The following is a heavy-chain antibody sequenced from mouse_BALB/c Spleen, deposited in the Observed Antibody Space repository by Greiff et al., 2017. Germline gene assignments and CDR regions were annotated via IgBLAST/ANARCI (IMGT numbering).Heavy chain of an antibody. D-gene: IGHD2-1*01. CDR1: GYTFTSYW. CDR2: IDPSDSYT. Sequence: QVQLKQPGAELVKPGASVKLSCKASGYTFTSYWMHWVKQRPGQGLEWIGEIDPSDSYTNYNQKFKGKATLTVDKSSSTAYMQLSSLTSEDSAVYYCARFGNYEKVFAYWGQGTLVTVSA. V-gene: IGHV1-69*02. J-gene: IGHJ3*01. CDR3: ARFGNYEKVFAY.